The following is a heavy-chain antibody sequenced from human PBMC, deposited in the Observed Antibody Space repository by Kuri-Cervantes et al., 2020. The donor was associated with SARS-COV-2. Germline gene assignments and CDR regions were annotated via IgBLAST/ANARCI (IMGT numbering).Heavy chain of an antibody. D-gene: IGHD1-1*01. V-gene: IGHV3-21*01. Sequence: GGSLRLSCVPSGFTFKTYTMNWVRQAPGKALQWISSISGSGSYIYYADSLRGRFTISRDDAKNSLYLQMNSLRAEDTAVYFCARVAGEGPIYYYYMDVWGKGTTVTVSS. CDR2: ISGSGSYI. CDR3: ARVAGEGPIYYYYMDV. CDR1: GFTFKTYT. J-gene: IGHJ6*03.